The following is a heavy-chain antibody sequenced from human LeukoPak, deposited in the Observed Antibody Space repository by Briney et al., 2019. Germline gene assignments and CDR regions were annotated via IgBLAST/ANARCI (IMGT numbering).Heavy chain of an antibody. J-gene: IGHJ4*02. CDR3: ARQTGSGLFTLP. CDR1: GYSISSGYY. V-gene: IGHV4-38-2*02. D-gene: IGHD3/OR15-3a*01. Sequence: KSSETLSLTCTVSGYSISSGYYWGWIRQPLGKGLEWIGSIYYSGNTYYNASVKSRVTISIDSSKNQFSLMLSSVTAADTAVYYCARQTGSGLFTLPGGQGTLVTVSS. CDR2: IYYSGNT.